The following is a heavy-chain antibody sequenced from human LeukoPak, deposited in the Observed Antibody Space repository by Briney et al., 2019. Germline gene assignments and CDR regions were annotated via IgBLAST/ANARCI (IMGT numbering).Heavy chain of an antibody. Sequence: GGSLRLSCAASGFTFSTYAMSWVRQPPGKGLEWVSAISGSADATYFADSVEGRFTISRDNSKNTLYLQMNSLRAEDTAVYYCAKEGGYYYESSGYYFDYWGQGTLVTVSS. CDR1: GFTFSTYA. V-gene: IGHV3-23*01. CDR3: AKEGGYYYESSGYYFDY. D-gene: IGHD3-22*01. CDR2: ISGSADAT. J-gene: IGHJ4*02.